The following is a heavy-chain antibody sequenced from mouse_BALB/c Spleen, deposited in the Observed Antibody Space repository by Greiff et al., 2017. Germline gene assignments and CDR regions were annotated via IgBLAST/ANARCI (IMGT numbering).Heavy chain of an antibody. CDR1: GFTFSSFG. CDR3: AREYGNPYYYAMDY. V-gene: IGHV5-17*02. Sequence: EVKVVESGGGLVQPGGSRKLSCAASGFTFSSFGMHWVRQAPEKGLEWVAYISSGSSTIYYADTVKGRFTISRDNPKNTLFLQMTSLRSEDTAMYYCAREYGNPYYYAMDYWGQGTSVTVSS. J-gene: IGHJ4*01. D-gene: IGHD2-10*02. CDR2: ISSGSSTI.